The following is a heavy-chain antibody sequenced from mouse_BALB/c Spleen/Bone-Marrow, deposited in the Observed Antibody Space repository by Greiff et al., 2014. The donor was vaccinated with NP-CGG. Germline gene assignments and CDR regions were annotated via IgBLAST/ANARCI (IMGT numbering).Heavy chain of an antibody. CDR1: GYTFTDYI. CDR3: ARSPNWDPYYAMDY. CDR2: IYPGRGSI. D-gene: IGHD4-1*01. V-gene: IGHV1-77*01. J-gene: IGHJ4*01. Sequence: LEESGPELVKPGASVKMSCKASGYTFTDYIINWVKQRTGQGLEWIGEIYPGRGSIYYNEKFKGKATLTADKSSNTAYMQFSSLTSEDSAVYFCARSPNWDPYYAMDYWGQGTSVTVSS.